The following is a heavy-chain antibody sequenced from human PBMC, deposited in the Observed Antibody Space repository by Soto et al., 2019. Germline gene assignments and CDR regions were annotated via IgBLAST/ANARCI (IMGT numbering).Heavy chain of an antibody. Sequence: EVQLVESGGGLVQPGGSLRLSCAASGFTVSSNSMSWVRQAPGKGLEWVSVIYSGGSTYYADSVKGRFTISRDNSKNTLYLQMSSLRAEDTAVYYCASVPVAGTTRYFDLWGRGTLVTVSS. CDR1: GFTVSSNS. D-gene: IGHD6-19*01. CDR2: IYSGGST. J-gene: IGHJ2*01. V-gene: IGHV3-66*01. CDR3: ASVPVAGTTRYFDL.